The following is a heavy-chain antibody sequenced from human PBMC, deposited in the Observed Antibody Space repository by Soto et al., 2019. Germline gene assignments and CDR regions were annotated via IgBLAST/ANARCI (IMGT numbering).Heavy chain of an antibody. Sequence: SETLSLTCSVSGGSVSYNSYYWGWIRQPPGKGLEWVGGIFYTGTTYYNPSLKDRLSISVDTSKNSFSLNLTSVTAADTAVYFCARLVVVAPVANVWGQGALVTVSS. D-gene: IGHD2-21*01. CDR3: ARLVVVAPVANV. J-gene: IGHJ4*02. CDR1: GGSVSYNSYY. V-gene: IGHV4-39*01. CDR2: IFYTGTT.